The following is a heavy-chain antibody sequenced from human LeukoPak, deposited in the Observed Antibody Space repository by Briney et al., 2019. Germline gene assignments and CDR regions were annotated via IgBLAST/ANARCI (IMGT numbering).Heavy chain of an antibody. CDR1: GFTFSNAW. CDR2: IKSKTDGGTT. CDR3: TTDRLSSSWPRDWFDP. D-gene: IGHD6-13*01. V-gene: IGHV3-15*01. Sequence: GGSLRLSCAASGFTFSNAWMSWVRQAPGKGLEWVGRIKSKTDGGTTDYAAPVKGRFTISRDDSKNTLYLQMNSLKTEDTAVYYCTTDRLSSSWPRDWFDPWGQGTLVTVSS. J-gene: IGHJ5*02.